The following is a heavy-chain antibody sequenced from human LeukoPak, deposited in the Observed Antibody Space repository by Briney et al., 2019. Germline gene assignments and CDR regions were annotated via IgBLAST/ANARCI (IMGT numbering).Heavy chain of an antibody. D-gene: IGHD6-19*01. J-gene: IGHJ4*02. Sequence: PGGSLRLSCAASGFTFSNHWMHWARQAPGKGLEWVSIINGDGSDTRYADSVKGRFTISRDNAKNTLFLQMNSQRAEDTALYYCVRDRQWHFNQWGQGTLVTVSS. V-gene: IGHV3-74*01. CDR1: GFTFSNHW. CDR2: INGDGSDT. CDR3: VRDRQWHFNQ.